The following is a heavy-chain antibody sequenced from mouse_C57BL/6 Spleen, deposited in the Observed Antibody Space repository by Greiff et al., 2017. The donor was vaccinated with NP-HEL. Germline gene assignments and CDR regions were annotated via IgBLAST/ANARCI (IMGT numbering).Heavy chain of an antibody. Sequence: VKLVESGPGLVQPSQSLSITCTVSGFSLTSYGVHWVRQSPGKGLEWLGVIWSGGSTDYNAAFISRLSISKDNSKSQVFFKMNSLQADDTAIYYCARNWPYGNEAMDYWGKGTSVTVSS. CDR1: GFSLTSYG. V-gene: IGHV2-2*01. CDR2: IWSGGST. CDR3: ARNWPYGNEAMDY. J-gene: IGHJ4*01. D-gene: IGHD2-1*01.